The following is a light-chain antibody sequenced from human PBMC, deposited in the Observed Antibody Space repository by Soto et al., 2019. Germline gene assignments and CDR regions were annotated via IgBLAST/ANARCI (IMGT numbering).Light chain of an antibody. J-gene: IGKJ1*01. V-gene: IGKV3-20*01. CDR1: QSVSSSY. Sequence: EIVLTQSPGTLSLSPGERATLSCRASQSVSSSYLAWYQQKPGQAPRLLIYGASSRATGIPDRFSGSGSGTDFTLTISRLEPEDFALYYCQQYISTSGTFGQGTKVEIK. CDR2: GAS. CDR3: QQYISTSGT.